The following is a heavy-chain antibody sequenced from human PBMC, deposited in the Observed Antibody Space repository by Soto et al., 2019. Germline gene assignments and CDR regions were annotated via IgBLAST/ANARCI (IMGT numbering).Heavy chain of an antibody. Sequence: ASVKVSCKASGYTFTSYGISWVRQAPGQGLEWMGWISAYNGNTNYAQKLQGRVTMTTDTSTSTAYMELRSLRSDDTAVYYCARVPHINWKPYYGSGSYLDCSCCHGVDGWGQGTTVTVSS. V-gene: IGHV1-18*04. CDR2: ISAYNGNT. CDR3: ARVPHINWKPYYGSGSYLDCSCCHGVDG. D-gene: IGHD3-10*01. J-gene: IGHJ6*02. CDR1: GYTFTSYG.